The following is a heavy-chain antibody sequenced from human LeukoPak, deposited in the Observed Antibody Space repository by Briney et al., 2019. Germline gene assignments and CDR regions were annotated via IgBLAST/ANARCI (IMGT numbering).Heavy chain of an antibody. J-gene: IGHJ5*02. CDR1: GGFISSSAYY. V-gene: IGHV4-39*01. D-gene: IGHD3-10*01. CDR2: IFSSGTT. CDR3: ARHSSTFFGEGFDP. Sequence: SETLSLTCTVSGGFISSSAYYWAWIRQPPGRGLEWIGSIFSSGTTSYNSSLKSRVTISVDTSRNQFFLKVNSVTAADTAVYYCARHSSTFFGEGFDPWGQGILVIVSA.